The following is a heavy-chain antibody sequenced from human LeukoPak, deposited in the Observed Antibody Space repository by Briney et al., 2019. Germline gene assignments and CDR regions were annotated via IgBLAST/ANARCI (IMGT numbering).Heavy chain of an antibody. J-gene: IGHJ6*03. D-gene: IGHD3-3*01. V-gene: IGHV1-69*13. CDR2: IIPIFGTA. CDR1: GGTFSSYA. CDR3: ARETESGVNYDFWSGPTASYYYYMDV. Sequence: ASVKVSCKASGGTFSSYAISWVRQAPGQGLEWMGGIIPIFGTANYAQKFQGRVTITADESTSTAYMELSSLRSEDTAVYYCARETESGVNYDFWSGPTASYYYYMDVWGKGTTVTVSS.